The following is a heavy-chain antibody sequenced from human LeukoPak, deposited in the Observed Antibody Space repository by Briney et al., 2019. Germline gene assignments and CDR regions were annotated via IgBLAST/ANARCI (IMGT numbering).Heavy chain of an antibody. J-gene: IGHJ4*02. CDR1: GGSISSYY. D-gene: IGHD4-17*01. CDR2: IFYSGST. CDR3: ARGGTMTTVPL. V-gene: IGHV4-59*08. Sequence: KPSETLSLTCTVSGGSISSYYWSWIRQPPGKGLEWIGYIFYSGSTNYNPSLKSRVTISVDTSKNLFSLKLTSVTAADTAVYYCARGGTMTTVPLWGQGTLVTVSS.